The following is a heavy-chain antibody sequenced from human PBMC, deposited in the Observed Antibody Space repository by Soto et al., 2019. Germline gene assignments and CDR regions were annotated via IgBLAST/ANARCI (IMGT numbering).Heavy chain of an antibody. J-gene: IGHJ4*02. CDR2: INTYNGKT. CDR1: GYTFAIHG. V-gene: IGHV1-18*01. CDR3: ARVPGSLPGLDY. D-gene: IGHD1-1*01. Sequence: QVQLVQSGPEVKKPGASVNVSCETSGYTFAIHGISWVRQAPGQGLEWMGWINTYNGKTNYPQKFQGRVTMTTDTSTSTAFLELRSLTSDDTAVYFCARVPGSLPGLDYWGQGTLVTVSS.